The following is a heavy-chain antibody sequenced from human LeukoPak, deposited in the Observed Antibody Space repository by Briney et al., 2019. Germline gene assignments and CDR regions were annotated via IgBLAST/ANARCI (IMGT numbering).Heavy chain of an antibody. CDR2: IYYSGST. V-gene: IGHV4-59*01. CDR1: GGSISSYY. Sequence: PSEALSLTCTVSGGSISSYYWSWIRQPPGKGLEWIGYIYYSGSTNYNPSLKSRVTISVDTSKNQFSLKLSSVTAADTAVYYCARVAYYYDSSGYFPSFDYWGQGTLVTVSS. D-gene: IGHD3-22*01. J-gene: IGHJ4*02. CDR3: ARVAYYYDSSGYFPSFDY.